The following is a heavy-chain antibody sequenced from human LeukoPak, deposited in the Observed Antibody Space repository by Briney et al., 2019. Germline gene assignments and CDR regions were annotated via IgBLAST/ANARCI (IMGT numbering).Heavy chain of an antibody. J-gene: IGHJ6*03. D-gene: IGHD5-18*01. CDR3: ARLHTAVVKSGYYYYMDV. Sequence: PSETLSLTCTVSGGSVSGYYWSWIRQPPGKGLEWIGYIYYTGSTSYNPSLKSRVTISIDTSKNQFSLKLNSVTAADTAVYYCARLHTAVVKSGYYYYMDVWGKGTTVIVSS. V-gene: IGHV4-59*02. CDR2: IYYTGST. CDR1: GGSVSGYY.